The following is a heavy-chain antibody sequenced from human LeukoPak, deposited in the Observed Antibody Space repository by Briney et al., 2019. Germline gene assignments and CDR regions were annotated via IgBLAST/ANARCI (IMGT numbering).Heavy chain of an antibody. CDR3: AKDNRRHYTSGPNPDSLH. CDR2: ISWNSGSI. D-gene: IGHD6-19*01. J-gene: IGHJ4*02. V-gene: IGHV3-9*01. Sequence: GGSLRPSCAGSGFIFNNYAMHWVRQPPGKGLEWVSGISWNSGSIDYADSVKGRFTISRDNAKNSLYLQMNSLRVEDTAFYYCAKDNRRHYTSGPNPDSLHWGQGALVTVSS. CDR1: GFIFNNYA.